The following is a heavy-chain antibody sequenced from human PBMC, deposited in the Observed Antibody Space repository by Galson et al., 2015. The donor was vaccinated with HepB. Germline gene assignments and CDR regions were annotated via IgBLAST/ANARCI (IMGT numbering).Heavy chain of an antibody. V-gene: IGHV3-48*01. CDR1: GFSFVRYS. Sequence: SLRLSCAGSGFSFVRYSMNWVRQAPGKGLEWISYISPGGTRYYADSVKGRFTISRDNGKSSLYLHMNNLRADDTAVYFCAKNPASYDYYNKEVWGQGTTVIVSS. J-gene: IGHJ6*02. CDR2: ISPGGTR. CDR3: AKNPASYDYYNKEV. D-gene: IGHD2/OR15-2a*01.